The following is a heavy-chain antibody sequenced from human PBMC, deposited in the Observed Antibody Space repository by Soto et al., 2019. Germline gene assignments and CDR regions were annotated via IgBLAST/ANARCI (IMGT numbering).Heavy chain of an antibody. Sequence: EVQLVESGGGLVQPGGSLRVSCAASGFTFSTYSMNWVRQAPGKGLEWVSYMSSRSLTIYYTDSVKGRFTIARDNAKNSLYLQMNSLRDDDTAVYYCARGGSSSDNGMDVWRQGTTVTVSS. J-gene: IGHJ6*02. CDR3: ARGGSSSDNGMDV. CDR1: GFTFSTYS. D-gene: IGHD6-6*01. CDR2: MSSRSLTI. V-gene: IGHV3-48*02.